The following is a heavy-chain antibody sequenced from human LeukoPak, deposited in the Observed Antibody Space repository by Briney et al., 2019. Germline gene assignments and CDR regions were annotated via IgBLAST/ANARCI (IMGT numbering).Heavy chain of an antibody. J-gene: IGHJ4*02. CDR2: IIPIFGTA. D-gene: IGHD3-22*01. CDR1: GGTFSSYA. CDR3: ARGDRYYYDGSGFADFDY. Sequence: ASVKVSCKASGGTFSSYAISWVRQAPGQGLEWMGGIIPIFGTANYAQKFQGRVTITADESTSTAYMELSSLRSEDTAVYYCARGDRYYYDGSGFADFDYWGQGTLVTVSS. V-gene: IGHV1-69*13.